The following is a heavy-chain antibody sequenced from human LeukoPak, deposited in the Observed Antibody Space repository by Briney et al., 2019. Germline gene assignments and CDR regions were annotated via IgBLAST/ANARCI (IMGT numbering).Heavy chain of an antibody. CDR2: VSGGASST. J-gene: IGHJ4*02. CDR3: AKGHCVSGSYYSE. CDR1: GFTFSSYA. D-gene: IGHD1-26*01. V-gene: IGHV3-23*01. Sequence: GGSLRLSCAASGFTFSSYAMSWVRQAPGKGLEWVSVVSGGASSTYCADSARGGFTISRDNSKNTVYLQMNSLRAEDTAVYYCAKGHCVSGSYYSEWGQGTLVTVSS.